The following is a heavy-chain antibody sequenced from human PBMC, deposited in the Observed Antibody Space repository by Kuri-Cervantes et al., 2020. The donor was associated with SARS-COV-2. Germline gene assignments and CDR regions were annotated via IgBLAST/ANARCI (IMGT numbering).Heavy chain of an antibody. CDR2: INSDGSST. D-gene: IGHD1-7*01. V-gene: IGHV3-74*01. CDR3: STLKWNYL. Sequence: GESLKISCAASGFTFSSYWMHWVRQAPGKGLVWVSRINSDGSSTSYADSVKCRFTISRDNAKNSLYLQMNSLRAEDTAVYFCSTLKWNYLWGQGTLVTVSS. CDR1: GFTFSSYW. J-gene: IGHJ5*02.